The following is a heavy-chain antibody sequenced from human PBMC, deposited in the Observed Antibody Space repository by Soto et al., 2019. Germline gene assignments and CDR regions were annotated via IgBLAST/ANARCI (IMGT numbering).Heavy chain of an antibody. CDR1: GFTFSSYG. Sequence: GGSLRLSCAASGFTFSSYGMHWVRQAPGKGLEWVAVISYDGSNKYYADSVKGRFTISRDNSKNTLYLQMNSLRAEDTAVYYCAKEIWAPPPLVITYYYYYMDVWGKGTTVTVSS. J-gene: IGHJ6*03. CDR3: AKEIWAPPPLVITYYYYYMDV. D-gene: IGHD3-10*01. CDR2: ISYDGSNK. V-gene: IGHV3-30*18.